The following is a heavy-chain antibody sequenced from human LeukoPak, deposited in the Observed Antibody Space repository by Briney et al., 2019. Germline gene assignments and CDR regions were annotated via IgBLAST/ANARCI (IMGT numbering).Heavy chain of an antibody. J-gene: IGHJ6*02. Sequence: GGSLRLSCAASGFTFSSYGMHWVRQAPGKGLEWVAVIWYDGSNKYYADSVKGRFTISRDNSKNTLYLQMNSLRAEDTAVYYCARGPYYDFWSGSYGMDVWGQGTTVTVSS. CDR1: GFTFSSYG. V-gene: IGHV3-33*01. CDR2: IWYDGSNK. D-gene: IGHD3-3*01. CDR3: ARGPYYDFWSGSYGMDV.